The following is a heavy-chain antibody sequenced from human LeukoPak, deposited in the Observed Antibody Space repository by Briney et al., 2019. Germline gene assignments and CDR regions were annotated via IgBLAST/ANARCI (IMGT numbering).Heavy chain of an antibody. CDR2: INHSGST. J-gene: IGHJ4*02. CDR3: ARLPTITFFDY. V-gene: IGHV4-34*01. CDR1: GGSFSGYY. D-gene: IGHD5-12*01. Sequence: PSETLSLTCAVYGGSFSGYYWSWIRQPPGEGLEWIGEINHSGSTNQNPSLKSRVTISVDTSKNQFSLKLSSVTAADTAVYYCARLPTITFFDYWGQGTLVTISS.